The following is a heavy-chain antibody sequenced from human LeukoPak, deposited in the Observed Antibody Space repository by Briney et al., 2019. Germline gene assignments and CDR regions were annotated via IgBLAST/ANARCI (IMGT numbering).Heavy chain of an antibody. V-gene: IGHV3-48*01. Sequence: GGSLRLSCAASGFTFRIYSMNWVRQAPGKGLEWVSYISNAIWYADSVKGRLTISRDNAKNALYLQMNSLRPEDKAVYYCVRDSDYAFDHWGQGALVTVSS. CDR2: ISNAI. CDR3: VRDSDYAFDH. J-gene: IGHJ4*02. D-gene: IGHD3-16*01. CDR1: GFTFRIYS.